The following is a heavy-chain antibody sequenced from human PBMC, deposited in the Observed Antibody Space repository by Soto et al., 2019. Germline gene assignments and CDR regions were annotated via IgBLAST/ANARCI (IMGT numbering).Heavy chain of an antibody. Sequence: ASVKVSCKACGYTFTSYAMHWVRQAPGQRLEWMGWINAGNGNTKYSQKFQGRVTITRDTSASTAYMELSSLRSEDTAVYYCARDQTLLRYFDWHRGWFDPWGQGTLVTVSS. J-gene: IGHJ5*02. V-gene: IGHV1-3*01. CDR1: GYTFTSYA. D-gene: IGHD3-9*01. CDR2: INAGNGNT. CDR3: ARDQTLLRYFDWHRGWFDP.